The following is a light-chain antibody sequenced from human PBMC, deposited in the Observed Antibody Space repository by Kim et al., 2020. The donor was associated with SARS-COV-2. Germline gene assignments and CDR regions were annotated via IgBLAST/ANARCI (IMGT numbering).Light chain of an antibody. CDR2: GNS. CDR3: QSYDSSLSGSV. CDR1: SSNIGAGYD. Sequence: RVTIACTGGSSNIGAGYDVHWYQQLPGTAPKLLIYGNSNRPSGVPDRFSGSKSGTSASLAITGLQAEDEADYYCQSYDSSLSGSVFGGGTKLTVL. V-gene: IGLV1-40*01. J-gene: IGLJ3*02.